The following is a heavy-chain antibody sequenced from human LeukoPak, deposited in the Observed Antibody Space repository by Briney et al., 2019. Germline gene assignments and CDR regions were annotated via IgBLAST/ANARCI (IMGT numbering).Heavy chain of an antibody. CDR2: INTNTGNP. CDR3: AKVSAEAFDY. Sequence: VASVKVSCKASGYSFTSYAMNWVRQAPGRGLEWMGWINTNTGNPTYAQGFTGRFVFSLDTSVSTAYLQISSLKAEDTAVYYCAKVSAEAFDYWGQGTLVTVSS. D-gene: IGHD3-16*02. V-gene: IGHV7-4-1*02. J-gene: IGHJ4*02. CDR1: GYSFTSYA.